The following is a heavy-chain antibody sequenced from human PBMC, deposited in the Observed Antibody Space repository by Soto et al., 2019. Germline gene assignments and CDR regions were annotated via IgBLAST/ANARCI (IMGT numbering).Heavy chain of an antibody. V-gene: IGHV4-30-2*06. J-gene: IGHJ4*02. Sequence: SETLSLTCTVSGGSITHGGFSWSWIRQSPGKGLEWIGYISHLENTYFHPTFKSRLTMSIDRSKNQFSLNLSSVTAADRAVYYCARGGGNDPFDSWGQGVLVTVSS. D-gene: IGHD5-12*01. CDR2: ISHLENT. CDR3: ARGGGNDPFDS. CDR1: GGSITHGGFS.